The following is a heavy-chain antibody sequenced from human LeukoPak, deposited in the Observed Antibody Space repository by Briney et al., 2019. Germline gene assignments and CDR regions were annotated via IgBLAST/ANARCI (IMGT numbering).Heavy chain of an antibody. D-gene: IGHD2-15*01. V-gene: IGHV1-46*01. CDR3: ARGSKDNFDY. CDR2: INPSGGST. Sequence: ASVKVSCKASGYTFTSYCMHWARQAPGQGLEWMGIINPSGGSTSYAQKFQGRVTMTRDMSTSTVYMELSSLRSEDTAVYYCARGSKDNFDYWGQGTLVTVSS. J-gene: IGHJ4*02. CDR1: GYTFTSYC.